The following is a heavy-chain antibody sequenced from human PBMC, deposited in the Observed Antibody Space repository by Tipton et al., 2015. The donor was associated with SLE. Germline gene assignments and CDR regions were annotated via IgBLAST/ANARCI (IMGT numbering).Heavy chain of an antibody. CDR1: GFTFDGYS. CDR2: IRADGSYT. Sequence: SLRLSCAASGFTFDGYSMHWVRQPPGKGLEWVSLIRADGSYTYYADSVKGRFTISRDNGKSSLYLQMSSLTTEDTAFYYCAKEHNTGWPNFDYWGQGTLVTVSA. J-gene: IGHJ4*02. D-gene: IGHD6-19*01. V-gene: IGHV3-43*01. CDR3: AKEHNTGWPNFDY.